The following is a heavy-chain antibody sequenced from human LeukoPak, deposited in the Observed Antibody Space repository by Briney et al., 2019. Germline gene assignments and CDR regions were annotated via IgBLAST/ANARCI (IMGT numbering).Heavy chain of an antibody. Sequence: SETLSLTCAVDGESFSGYYWSWVRQPPGKGLEWIGEINHSGSTKYNPSLKSRVTISIDTSKNQFSLKLSSVTAADTAVYYCARLAVGFSADYWGQGTLVTVSS. J-gene: IGHJ4*02. V-gene: IGHV4-34*01. CDR3: ARLAVGFSADY. D-gene: IGHD6-19*01. CDR2: INHSGST. CDR1: GESFSGYY.